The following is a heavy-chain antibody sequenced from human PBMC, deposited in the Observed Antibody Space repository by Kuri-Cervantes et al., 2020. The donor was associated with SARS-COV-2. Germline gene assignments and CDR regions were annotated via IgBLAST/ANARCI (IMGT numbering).Heavy chain of an antibody. D-gene: IGHD6-13*01. J-gene: IGHJ6*02. Sequence: LSSTVTGGSISSYYWSWIRQPPGKGLEWIGYIYYSGSTNYNTSLKSRVTISVDTSKNQFSLKLSSGTAADTSVYYCARGALGYSSGWYIVYYYGMDVWGQGTTVTVSS. CDR3: ARGALGYSSGWYIVYYYGMDV. CDR2: IYYSGST. CDR1: GGSISSYY. V-gene: IGHV4-59*01.